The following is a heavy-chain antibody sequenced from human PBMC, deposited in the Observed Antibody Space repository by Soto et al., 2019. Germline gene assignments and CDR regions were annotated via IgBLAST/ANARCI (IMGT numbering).Heavy chain of an antibody. CDR3: ARAHYGDYGYGMDV. Sequence: QLQLQESGSGLVKPSQTLSLTCAVSGGSISSGGYSWSWIRQPPGKGLEWIGYIYHSGSTYYNPSLKIRVTISVDRSKNQFSLKLSSVTAADTAVYYCARAHYGDYGYGMDVWGQGTTVPVSS. CDR2: IYHSGST. D-gene: IGHD4-17*01. V-gene: IGHV4-30-2*01. J-gene: IGHJ6*02. CDR1: GGSISSGGYS.